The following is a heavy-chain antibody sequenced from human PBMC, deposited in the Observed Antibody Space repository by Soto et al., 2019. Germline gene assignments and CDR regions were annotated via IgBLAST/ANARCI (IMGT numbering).Heavy chain of an antibody. CDR1: GYTFTGYY. J-gene: IGHJ6*02. D-gene: IGHD6-13*01. CDR2: INPNSGGT. Sequence: GASVKVSCKASGYTFTGYYMHWVRQAPGQGLEWMGWINPNSGGTNYAQKFQGWVTMTRDTSISTAYMELSRLRSDDTAVYYRARDIYRFVAAAGIRFPDYYYYGMDVWGQGTTVTVSS. V-gene: IGHV1-2*04. CDR3: ARDIYRFVAAAGIRFPDYYYYGMDV.